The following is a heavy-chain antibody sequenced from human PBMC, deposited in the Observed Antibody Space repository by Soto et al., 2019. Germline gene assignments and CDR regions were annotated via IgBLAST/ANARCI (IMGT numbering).Heavy chain of an antibody. D-gene: IGHD2-15*01. CDR3: AREIVYCSGGSCYTWFDP. Sequence: SETLSLTCTVSGGSISSGGYSWSWIRQPPGKGLEWIGYIYHSGSTYYNPSLKSRVTISVDRSKNQFSLKLSSVTAAETAVYYCAREIVYCSGGSCYTWFDPWGQGTLVTVSS. J-gene: IGHJ5*02. CDR2: IYHSGST. CDR1: GGSISSGGYS. V-gene: IGHV4-30-2*01.